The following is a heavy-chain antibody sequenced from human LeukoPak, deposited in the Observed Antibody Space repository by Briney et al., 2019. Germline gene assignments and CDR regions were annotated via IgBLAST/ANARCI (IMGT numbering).Heavy chain of an antibody. CDR1: GFTFSSYW. CDR2: IKQNGSEK. Sequence: GGSLRLSCAASGFTFSSYWMSWVRQAPGKGLEWVANIKQNGSEKYYVDSVKGRFTISRDNAKNSLYLQMNSLRAEDTAVYYCARVSAYGSGKWSSTLYYYMDVWGKGTTVTISS. D-gene: IGHD3-10*01. V-gene: IGHV3-7*01. CDR3: ARVSAYGSGKWSSTLYYYMDV. J-gene: IGHJ6*03.